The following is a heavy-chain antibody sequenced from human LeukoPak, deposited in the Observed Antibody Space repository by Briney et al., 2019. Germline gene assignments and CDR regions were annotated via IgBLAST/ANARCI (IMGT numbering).Heavy chain of an antibody. D-gene: IGHD3-22*01. V-gene: IGHV4-38-2*01. CDR1: GLSISSGYY. CDR2: IYHSGSS. CDR3: ARGSQSFYYDSSGYPFDS. J-gene: IGHJ4*02. Sequence: SETLSLTCAVSGLSISSGYYWGWIRQPPGKGLEWIGSIYHSGSSNYNPSLRSRVAMSVDTSRNQFSLRLTSVTVAATAVYYCARGSQSFYYDSSGYPFDSWGQGTLVTVSS.